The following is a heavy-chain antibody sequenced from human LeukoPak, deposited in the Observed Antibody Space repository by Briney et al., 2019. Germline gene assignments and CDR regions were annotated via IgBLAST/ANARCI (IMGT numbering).Heavy chain of an antibody. Sequence: GGSLRLSCAASGFTVSSNYMSWVRQAPGKGVEWVSDIYSGGSTYNADCVKGGFTISRHNSKNTLYLQMNSLRAEDTAVYYCARDGGSGWSWLYGMDVWGQGTTVTVSS. J-gene: IGHJ6*02. CDR1: GFTVSSNY. V-gene: IGHV3-53*04. CDR2: IYSGGST. CDR3: ARDGGSGWSWLYGMDV. D-gene: IGHD6-19*01.